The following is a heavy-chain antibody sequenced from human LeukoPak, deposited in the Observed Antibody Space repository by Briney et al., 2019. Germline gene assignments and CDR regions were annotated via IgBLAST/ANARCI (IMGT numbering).Heavy chain of an antibody. J-gene: IGHJ6*02. CDR2: ISYDGSNK. CDR3: ARRLDAPPYYYGMDV. V-gene: IGHV3-30*03. Sequence: PGGSLRLSCAASRFTFSTYSMNWVRQAPGKGLEWVAVISYDGSNKYYADSVKGRFTISRDNSKNTLYLQMNSLRAEDTAVYYCARRLDAPPYYYGMDVWGQGTTVTVSS. CDR1: RFTFSTYS. D-gene: IGHD2-2*01.